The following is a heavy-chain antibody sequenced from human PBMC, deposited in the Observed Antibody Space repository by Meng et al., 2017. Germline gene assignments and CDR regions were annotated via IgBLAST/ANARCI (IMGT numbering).Heavy chain of an antibody. D-gene: IGHD6-6*01. J-gene: IGHJ4*02. CDR1: GGSFSGYY. Sequence: VQLKRWGAGLLKPSETLPLTCAVYGGSFSGYYWSWIRQPPGKGLEWIGEINHSGSTNYNPSLKSRVTISVDTSKNQFSLKLSSVTAADTAVYYCARRGIAARPFYYWGQGTLVTVSS. V-gene: IGHV4-34*01. CDR3: ARRGIAARPFYY. CDR2: INHSGST.